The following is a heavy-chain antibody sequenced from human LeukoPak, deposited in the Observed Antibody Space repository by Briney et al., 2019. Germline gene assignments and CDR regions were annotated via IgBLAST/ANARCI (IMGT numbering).Heavy chain of an antibody. Sequence: ESGPTLANPPQTLTLTCTFSVFSLSTSGMGVGWIRQPPGKALEWVALIYCNDDKRYNPSLKSRLTIAKDTSKNQVVLTITNMDPVDTATYYCAHRIRPNFDFWSGIDAFDIWGQGTMVIVSS. CDR2: IYCNDDK. J-gene: IGHJ3*02. CDR1: VFSLSTSGMG. V-gene: IGHV2-5*01. CDR3: AHRIRPNFDFWSGIDAFDI. D-gene: IGHD3-3*01.